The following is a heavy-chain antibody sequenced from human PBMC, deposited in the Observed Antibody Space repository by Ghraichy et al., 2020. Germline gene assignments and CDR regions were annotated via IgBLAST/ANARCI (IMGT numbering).Heavy chain of an antibody. Sequence: GGSLRLSCAASGFTFSSSSMNWVRQAPGKGLEWVSSISSSSSYIYYADSVKGRFTISRDNAKNSLYLQMNSLRAEDTAVYYCARDGEFYYGSGRTFDYWGQGTVVTVSS. CDR2: ISSSSSYI. D-gene: IGHD3-10*01. CDR3: ARDGEFYYGSGRTFDY. CDR1: GFTFSSSS. J-gene: IGHJ4*02. V-gene: IGHV3-21*01.